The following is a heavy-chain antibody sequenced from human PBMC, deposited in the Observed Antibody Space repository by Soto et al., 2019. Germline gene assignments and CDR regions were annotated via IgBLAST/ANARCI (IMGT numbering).Heavy chain of an antibody. Sequence: KQSQTLSLTCAISGDSVSSNSAAWNWIRQSPSRGLEWLGRTYYRSKWYKDYAVSVKSRITINPDTSKNQFSLQLNSVTPEDTAVYYCARVSTVAGTSSNYYYYMDVWGKGTTVTVSS. V-gene: IGHV6-1*01. J-gene: IGHJ6*03. CDR1: GDSVSSNSAA. D-gene: IGHD6-19*01. CDR2: TYYRSKWYK. CDR3: ARVSTVAGTSSNYYYYMDV.